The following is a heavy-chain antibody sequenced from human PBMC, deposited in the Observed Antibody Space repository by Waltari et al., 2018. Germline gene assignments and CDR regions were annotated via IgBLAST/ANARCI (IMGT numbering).Heavy chain of an antibody. D-gene: IGHD6-13*01. CDR1: GFTFGDYA. J-gene: IGHJ4*02. Sequence: EVQVVESGGGLVEPGRSLRLSCTASGFTFGDYALTWVRQAPGKGLEWIALISSKTYGGRPQYAASVKGRFVVSTDDSTTIAYLQMYSLRTEDTGMYYCTRAVAAAGTGYSDYWGQGALVTVSS. CDR3: TRAVAAAGTGYSDY. V-gene: IGHV3-49*04. CDR2: ISSKTYGGRP.